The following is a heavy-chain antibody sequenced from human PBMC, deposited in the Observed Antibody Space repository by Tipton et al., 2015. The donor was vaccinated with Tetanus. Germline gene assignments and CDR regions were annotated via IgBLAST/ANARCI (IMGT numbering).Heavy chain of an antibody. CDR3: ARDYSNKGLDV. D-gene: IGHD4-11*01. CDR2: ISRSADTM. J-gene: IGHJ6*02. V-gene: IGHV3-11*01. Sequence: SLRLSCAASGFRFSDYFMRWIRQAPGKGLEWISQISRSADTMSYADSMEGRSTISRDNAENSLYLQMSSLKAEDTAVYYCARDYSNKGLDVWGQGTTVAVSS. CDR1: GFRFSDYF.